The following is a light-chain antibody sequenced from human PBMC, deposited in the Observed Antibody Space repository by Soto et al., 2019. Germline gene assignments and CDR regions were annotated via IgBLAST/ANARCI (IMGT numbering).Light chain of an antibody. Sequence: ENVLTQSPGTLSLSPGERATLSCRASQRVRSNYLAWYQQKPGQAPRLLIYDASNRATGIPARFSGSGSGTDFTLTISSLEPEDFAVYYCQQRSNWPLTFGGGTKVEIK. CDR2: DAS. CDR1: QRVRSNY. CDR3: QQRSNWPLT. V-gene: IGKV3-11*01. J-gene: IGKJ4*01.